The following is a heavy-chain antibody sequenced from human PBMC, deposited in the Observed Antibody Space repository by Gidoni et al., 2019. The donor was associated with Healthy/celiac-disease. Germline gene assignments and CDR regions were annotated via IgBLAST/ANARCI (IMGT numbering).Heavy chain of an antibody. V-gene: IGHV3-21*01. J-gene: IGHJ4*02. CDR1: GFTFSSYS. CDR3: ARDTDLAAADTFDY. D-gene: IGHD6-13*01. CDR2: ISSSSSYI. Sequence: EVQLVESGGGLVKPGGSLRLSCAASGFTFSSYSMNWVRQAPGKGLEWVSSISSSSSYIYYADSVKGRFTISRHNAKNSLYLQMNSLRAEDTAVYYCARDTDLAAADTFDYWGQGTLVTVSS.